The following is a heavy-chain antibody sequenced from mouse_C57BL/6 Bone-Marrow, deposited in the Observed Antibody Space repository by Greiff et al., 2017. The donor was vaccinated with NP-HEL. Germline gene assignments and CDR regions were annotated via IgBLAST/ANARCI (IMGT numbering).Heavy chain of an antibody. CDR3: ATPLLMGYAMDY. CDR1: GFTFSDYG. CDR2: ISSGGSTI. V-gene: IGHV5-17*01. J-gene: IGHJ4*01. Sequence: EVKLVESGGGLVKPGGSLTLSCAASGFTFSDYGMHWVRQAPEKGLEWVAYISSGGSTIYYADPVKGRFTISRDNAKNTLFLQMTSLRSEDTAMYYCATPLLMGYAMDYWGQGTSVTVAS. D-gene: IGHD1-2*01.